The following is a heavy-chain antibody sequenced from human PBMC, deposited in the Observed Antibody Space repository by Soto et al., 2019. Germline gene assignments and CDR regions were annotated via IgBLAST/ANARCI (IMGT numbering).Heavy chain of an antibody. CDR3: AKDKMEQWLVGGYYDY. J-gene: IGHJ4*02. Sequence: EVQLLESGGGLVHPGGSLRLSCAASGFTFSSHAMSWVRQAPGKGLEWVSSTIDSGGRSYHADSVRGRFTISRDNSKNTLYLQMNSLRADDTAIYYCAKDKMEQWLVGGYYDYWGQGALVTVSS. D-gene: IGHD6-19*01. CDR1: GFTFSSHA. CDR2: TIDSGGRS. V-gene: IGHV3-23*01.